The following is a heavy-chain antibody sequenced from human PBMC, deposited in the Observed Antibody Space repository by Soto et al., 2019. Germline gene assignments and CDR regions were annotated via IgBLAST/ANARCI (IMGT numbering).Heavy chain of an antibody. CDR3: ARDTPAIGYYYYGMDV. Sequence: QVQLVESGGGLVKPGGSLRLSCAASGFTFSDYYMSWIRQAPGKGLEWVSYISSSSSYTNYADSVKGRFTISRDNAKNSLYLQMNSRRAEDTAVYYCARDTPAIGYYYYGMDVWGQGTTVTVSS. V-gene: IGHV3-11*05. CDR1: GFTFSDYY. J-gene: IGHJ6*02. CDR2: ISSSSSYT.